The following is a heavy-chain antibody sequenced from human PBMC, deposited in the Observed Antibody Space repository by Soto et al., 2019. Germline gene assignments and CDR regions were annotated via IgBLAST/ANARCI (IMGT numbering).Heavy chain of an antibody. Sequence: GASVKVSCKASGYTFTGYYMHWVRQAPGQGLEWMGWINPNSGGTNYAQKFQGWVTMTRDTSISTAYMELSRLRSDDTAVYYCARAHVGSSWNKYYYVMDVWGQGTTVTVSS. CDR1: GYTFTGYY. J-gene: IGHJ6*02. CDR3: ARAHVGSSWNKYYYVMDV. CDR2: INPNSGGT. D-gene: IGHD6-13*01. V-gene: IGHV1-2*04.